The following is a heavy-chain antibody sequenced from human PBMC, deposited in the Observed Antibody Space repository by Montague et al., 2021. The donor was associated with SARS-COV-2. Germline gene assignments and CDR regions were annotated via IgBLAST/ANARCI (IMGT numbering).Heavy chain of an antibody. V-gene: IGHV2-70*11. D-gene: IGHD6-13*01. CDR2: IDWDDDK. CDR3: ARIQSSWYRHPHLGYDYGMDV. CDR1: GFSLSTSGLC. J-gene: IGHJ6*02. Sequence: PALVKPTQTLTLTCTFSGFSLSTSGLCVSWIRQPPGKALEWLARIDWDDDKYYSTSLKTRLTISKDTYNNQVVLIMTNMDPVDTATYYCARIQSSWYRHPHLGYDYGMDVWGQGTTITVSS.